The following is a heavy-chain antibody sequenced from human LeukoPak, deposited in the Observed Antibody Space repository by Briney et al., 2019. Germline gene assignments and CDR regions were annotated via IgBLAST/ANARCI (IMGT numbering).Heavy chain of an antibody. CDR3: ARAGSRNRFDP. V-gene: IGHV4-30-2*01. Sequence: PSETLSLTCTVSGGSISSGGYYWSWIRQPPGKGLEWIGYIYHSGSTYYNPSLKSRVTISVDRSKNQFSLKLSSVTAADTAVYYCARAGSRNRFDPWGQGTLVTVSS. CDR2: IYHSGST. D-gene: IGHD2-15*01. CDR1: GGSISSGGYY. J-gene: IGHJ5*02.